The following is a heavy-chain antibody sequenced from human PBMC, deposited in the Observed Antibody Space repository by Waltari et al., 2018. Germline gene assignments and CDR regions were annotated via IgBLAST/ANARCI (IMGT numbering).Heavy chain of an antibody. Sequence: QVQLVQSGAEVKKPGSSVRVSCKASGGTFSSYAISWVRQAPGQGLEWMGAVTPILGTRHFAQRFLGRLTMTADDSTDTGYMDLTDLRSGDTAIYYCARDVYYDRSGFDCWGQGTLVTVSS. CDR3: ARDVYYDRSGFDC. J-gene: IGHJ4*02. CDR2: VTPILGTR. CDR1: GGTFSSYA. V-gene: IGHV1-69*13. D-gene: IGHD3-22*01.